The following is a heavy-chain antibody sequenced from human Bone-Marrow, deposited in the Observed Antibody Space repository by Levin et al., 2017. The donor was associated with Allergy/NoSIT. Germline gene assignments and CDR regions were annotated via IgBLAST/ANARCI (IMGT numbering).Heavy chain of an antibody. J-gene: IGHJ5*02. CDR3: ARDRFYSDSGSNFSWFDP. Sequence: PGESLKISCAASGFTFSTYWMHWVRQAPGKGLVWVSRIQSNGKTNYADSVKGRFTISRDNAKNTLYLQMNRLTVEDTAVYYCARDRFYSDSGSNFSWFDPWGQGTLVTVSS. D-gene: IGHD3-10*01. V-gene: IGHV3-74*01. CDR1: GFTFSTYW. CDR2: IQSNGKT.